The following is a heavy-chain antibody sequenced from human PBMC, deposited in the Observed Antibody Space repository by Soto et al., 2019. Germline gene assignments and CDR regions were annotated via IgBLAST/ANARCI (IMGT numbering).Heavy chain of an antibody. V-gene: IGHV3-33*01. CDR3: ARGPSVLVPAAVFGY. D-gene: IGHD2-2*01. CDR1: GFTFGSYG. Sequence: QVQLVESGGGVVQPGRSLRLSCAASGFTFGSYGMHWVRQAPGKGLEWVAVIWYDGSNKYYADSVKGRFTISRDNSKNTLYLQMNSLRAEDTAVYYCARGPSVLVPAAVFGYWGQGTLVTVSS. J-gene: IGHJ4*02. CDR2: IWYDGSNK.